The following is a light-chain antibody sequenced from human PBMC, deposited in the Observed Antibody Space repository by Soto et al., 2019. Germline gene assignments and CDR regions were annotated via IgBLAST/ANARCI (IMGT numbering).Light chain of an antibody. CDR1: QDIKNY. Sequence: DIQMTQSPSSLSASVGDRVTITCQASQDIKNYLNWYQQKSGKAPKLLIYDAYDLETGVQSRFSGSGSGTDFTFTIKSLQPEDIASYYCKQSYSTPRTFGQGTKVDIK. CDR3: KQSYSTPRT. CDR2: DAY. V-gene: IGKV1-33*01. J-gene: IGKJ1*01.